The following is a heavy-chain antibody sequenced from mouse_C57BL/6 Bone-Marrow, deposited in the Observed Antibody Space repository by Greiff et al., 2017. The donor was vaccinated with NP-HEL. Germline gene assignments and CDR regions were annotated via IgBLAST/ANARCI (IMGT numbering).Heavy chain of an antibody. V-gene: IGHV10-3*01. CDR2: IRSKSSNYAT. D-gene: IGHD2-3*01. CDR3: VRDDGAY. CDR1: GFTFNAYA. Sequence: EVQLVESGGGLVQPRGSLKLSCAASGFTFNAYAMHWVRQAPGKGLEWVARIRSKSSNYATYYADSEKDRFTISRDEAQSMLYLQMNNLKTEDTATYDCVRDDGAYWGQGTTLTVSS. J-gene: IGHJ2*01.